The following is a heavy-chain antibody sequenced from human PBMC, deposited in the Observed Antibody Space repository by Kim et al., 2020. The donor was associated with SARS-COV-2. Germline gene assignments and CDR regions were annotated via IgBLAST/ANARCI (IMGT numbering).Heavy chain of an antibody. CDR3: ARDRVDTAMAIDY. V-gene: IGHV3-30*01. D-gene: IGHD5-18*01. Sequence: YADSVKGRYTISRDNSKSTLYLQMNSLRAEDTAVYYCARDRVDTAMAIDYWGQGTLVTVSS. J-gene: IGHJ4*02.